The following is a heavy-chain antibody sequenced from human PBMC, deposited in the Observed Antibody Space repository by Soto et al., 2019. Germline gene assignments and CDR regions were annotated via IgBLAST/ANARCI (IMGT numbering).Heavy chain of an antibody. J-gene: IGHJ4*02. CDR3: AKDREYYDSSGYYDY. D-gene: IGHD3-22*01. V-gene: IGHV3-23*01. CDR1: GFTFSSYA. CDR2: ISGSGGST. Sequence: GGSLRLSCAASGFTFSSYAMSWVRQAPGKGLEWVSAISGSGGSTYYADSVKGRFTISRDNSKNTLYLQMNSLRAEDTAVYYCAKDREYYDSSGYYDYWGQGTLVTVSS.